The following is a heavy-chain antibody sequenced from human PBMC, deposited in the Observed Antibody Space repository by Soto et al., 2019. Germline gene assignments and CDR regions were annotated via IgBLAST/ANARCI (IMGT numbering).Heavy chain of an antibody. D-gene: IGHD3-10*01. J-gene: IGHJ6*01. CDR1: GDTFSSDA. V-gene: IGHV1-69*01. CDR2: NIPLFGTA. CDR3: VRNVTMLRGLLIGSEHGLDV. Sequence: QVQLVQSGAEVKKPGSSVKVSCRASGDTFSSDAINWVRQVPGQGLEWMGRNIPLFGTATYAQKFQGRVTMTPDASTHTAHMALSSLTSEDTAVYYCVRNVTMLRGLLIGSEHGLDVWGQRPTVSVSS.